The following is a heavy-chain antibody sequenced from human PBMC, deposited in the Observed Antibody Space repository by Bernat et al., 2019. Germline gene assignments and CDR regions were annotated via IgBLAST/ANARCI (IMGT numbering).Heavy chain of an antibody. CDR3: AREGYYYDSSGYYYVYYFDY. D-gene: IGHD3-22*01. J-gene: IGHJ4*02. V-gene: IGHV3-48*01. CDR1: GFTFSNYS. Sequence: EVQLVESGGGLVQPGGSLRLSCAASGFTFSNYSMNWVRQAPGKGLDWVSYISSGSSTIYYADSVKGRFTISRDNAKNSLYLQMNSLRAEDTALYYCAREGYYYDSSGYYYVYYFDYWGQGTLVTVSS. CDR2: ISSGSSTI.